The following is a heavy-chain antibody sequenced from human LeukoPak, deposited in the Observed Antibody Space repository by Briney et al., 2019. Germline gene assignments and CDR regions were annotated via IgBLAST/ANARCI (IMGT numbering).Heavy chain of an antibody. CDR1: GFTFSSYE. CDR3: AREVKWELPDY. Sequence: GGSLRLSCAVSGFTFSSYEMNWVRQAPGKGLEWVSYITADGTDKYDADSVKGRFTISRDNAKNSLYLQMNSLRVDDTAIYYCAREVKWELPDYWGQGTLVTVSS. CDR2: ITADGTDK. D-gene: IGHD1-26*01. V-gene: IGHV3-48*03. J-gene: IGHJ4*02.